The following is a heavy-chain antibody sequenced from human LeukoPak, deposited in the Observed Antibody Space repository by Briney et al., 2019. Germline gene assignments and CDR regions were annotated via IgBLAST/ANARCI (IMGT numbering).Heavy chain of an antibody. CDR1: GYRFTSYW. CDR3: ARPKPSILGGYYYYYLDV. CDR2: IYPGYSDT. D-gene: IGHD3-3*01. V-gene: IGHV5-51*01. J-gene: IGHJ6*03. Sequence: GESLKISCKGSGYRFTSYWIGWVRQMPGKGLEWMGIIYPGYSDTRYSPSVQGHVTTSADKSISTDYLPLSSLKAPDTRMYYCARPKPSILGGYYYYYLDVWGKGTKVTVSS.